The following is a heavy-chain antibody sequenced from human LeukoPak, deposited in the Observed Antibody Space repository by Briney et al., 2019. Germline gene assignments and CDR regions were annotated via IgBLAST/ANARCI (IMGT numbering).Heavy chain of an antibody. D-gene: IGHD3-10*01. CDR1: GGSISSYY. CDR3: ASTGLDYYGSGSYYELDY. Sequence: SETLSLTCTVSGGSISSYYWSWIRQPPGKGLEWIGYIYYSGSTNYNPSLKSRVTISVDTSKNQFSLKLSSVTAADTAVYYCASTGLDYYGSGSYYELDYWGQGTLVTVSS. CDR2: IYYSGST. J-gene: IGHJ4*02. V-gene: IGHV4-59*01.